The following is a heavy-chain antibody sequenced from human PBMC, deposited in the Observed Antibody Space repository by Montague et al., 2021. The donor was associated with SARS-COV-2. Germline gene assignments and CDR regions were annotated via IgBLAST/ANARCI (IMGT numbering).Heavy chain of an antibody. CDR2: IYYSGST. V-gene: IGHV4-59*08. CDR1: GGSINNYY. J-gene: IGHJ6*02. CDR3: ARTTYSDLPSIYYYVMDV. D-gene: IGHD3-9*01. Sequence: SETLSLTCTVSGGSINNYYWSWIRQPPGRGLEWIGYIYYSGSTEYSPSLKSRVTMSIDASKNQFSLRLNSVTAADTAVYFCARTTYSDLPSIYYYVMDVWGQGTTVTVSS.